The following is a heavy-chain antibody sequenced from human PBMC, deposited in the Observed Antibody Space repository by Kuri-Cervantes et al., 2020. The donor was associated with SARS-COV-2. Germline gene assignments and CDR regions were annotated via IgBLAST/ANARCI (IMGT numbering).Heavy chain of an antibody. J-gene: IGHJ6*03. Sequence: GGSLRLSCAASGFTFSSYAMSWVRQAPGKGLEWVSAISGSGGSTYYADSVKGRFTISRDNSKNTLYLQMNSLRAEDTAVYYCARGPTFPYYYYMDVWGKGTTVTVSS. CDR3: ARGPTFPYYYYMDV. V-gene: IGHV3-23*01. CDR2: ISGSGGST. CDR1: GFTFSSYA.